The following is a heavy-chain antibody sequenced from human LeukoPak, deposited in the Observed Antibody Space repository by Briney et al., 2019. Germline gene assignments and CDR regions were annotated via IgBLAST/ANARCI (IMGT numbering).Heavy chain of an antibody. CDR3: ARGGPPGYYYDYYMDV. Sequence: SETLSLTCTVSGGSISNYYWSWIRQPAGKGLECIGHIYTSGSTNYNPSLKSRVTISVDTSKNQFSLKMSSVTAADTAVYFCARGGPPGYYYDYYMDVWGKGTTVTISS. J-gene: IGHJ6*03. V-gene: IGHV4-4*07. CDR2: IYTSGST. CDR1: GGSISNYY.